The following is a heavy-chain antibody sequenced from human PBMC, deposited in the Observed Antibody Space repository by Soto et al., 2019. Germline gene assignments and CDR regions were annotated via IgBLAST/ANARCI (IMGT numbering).Heavy chain of an antibody. J-gene: IGHJ4*02. CDR2: ITGSGAGT. V-gene: IGHV3-23*01. Sequence: EVQLLESGGGLVQPGGSLRLSCAASGFTFSSSAMSWVRQAPGKGLDWVSTITGSGAGTYYADSVKGRLTISRDASKNTLSLPMNSLRAADTAVYYCAATVGTTVDPDYWGRGTLVTVSS. CDR1: GFTFSSSA. CDR3: AATVGTTVDPDY. D-gene: IGHD1-26*01.